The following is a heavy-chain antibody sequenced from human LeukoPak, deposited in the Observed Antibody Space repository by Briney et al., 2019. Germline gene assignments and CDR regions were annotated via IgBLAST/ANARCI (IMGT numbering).Heavy chain of an antibody. Sequence: PGGSLRLSCAASGFTFSSYGMHWVRQAPGKGLEWVAFIRYDGSNKYYADSVKGRFTISRDNSKNTLYLQMNSQRAEDTAVYYCAKDRRDSYGFGSYWYFDLWGRGTLVTVSS. V-gene: IGHV3-30*02. CDR3: AKDRRDSYGFGSYWYFDL. CDR2: IRYDGSNK. J-gene: IGHJ2*01. D-gene: IGHD5-18*01. CDR1: GFTFSSYG.